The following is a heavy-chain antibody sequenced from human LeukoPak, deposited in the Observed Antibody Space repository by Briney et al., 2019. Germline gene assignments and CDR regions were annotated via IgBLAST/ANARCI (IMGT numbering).Heavy chain of an antibody. V-gene: IGHV3-23*01. CDR1: GFTFISFA. CDR3: AKDRAFGQFLWGNDY. J-gene: IGHJ4*02. D-gene: IGHD3-10*01. CDR2: ISRTGVAT. Sequence: GGTLRLSCAASGFTFISFAMSWVRQAPGKGLEWVSTISRTGVATYYAHSVKGRFTISRDNSKNTLYLQMNSLRAEDTALYYCAKDRAFGQFLWGNDYWGQGTLVTVSS.